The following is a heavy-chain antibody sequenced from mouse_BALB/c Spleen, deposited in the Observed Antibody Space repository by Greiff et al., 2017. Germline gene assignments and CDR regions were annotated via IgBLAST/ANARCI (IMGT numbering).Heavy chain of an antibody. J-gene: IGHJ2*01. Sequence: EVMLVESGGGLVKPGGSLKLSCAASGFTFSDYYMYWVRQTPEKRLEWVATISDGGSYTYYPDSVKGRFTISRDNAKNNLYLQMSSLKSEDTAMYYCARDRTTVGLDYWGQGTTLTVSS. D-gene: IGHD1-1*01. CDR3: ARDRTTVGLDY. V-gene: IGHV5-4*02. CDR1: GFTFSDYY. CDR2: ISDGGSYT.